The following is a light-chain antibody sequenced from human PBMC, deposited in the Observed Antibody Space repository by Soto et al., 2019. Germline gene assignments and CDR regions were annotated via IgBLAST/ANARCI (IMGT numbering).Light chain of an antibody. J-gene: IGKJ2*01. V-gene: IGKV1-9*01. CDR3: QQLHSSPTAT. CDR2: AAS. Sequence: DIQLTQSPSFLSASVGDRVTIACRASQDISRFLVWYQQKPGKAPKLLIYAASTLQSGVPSRFSGSGSGREESPTIISLLQEDFATNHCQQLHSSPTATFGRGTKLEIK. CDR1: QDISRF.